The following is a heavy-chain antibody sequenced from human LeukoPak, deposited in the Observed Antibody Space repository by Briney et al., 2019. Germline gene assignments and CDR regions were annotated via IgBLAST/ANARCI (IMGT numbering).Heavy chain of an antibody. D-gene: IGHD2-2*01. V-gene: IGHV1-69*13. CDR3: ARGGVPAAMFFWFDP. CDR1: GYTFTGYY. Sequence: GASVKVSCKASGYTFTGYYMHWVRQAPGQGLEWMGGIIPIFGTANYAQKFQGRATITADESTSTAYMELSSLRSEDTAVYYCARGGVPAAMFFWFDPWGQGTLVTVSS. CDR2: IIPIFGTA. J-gene: IGHJ5*02.